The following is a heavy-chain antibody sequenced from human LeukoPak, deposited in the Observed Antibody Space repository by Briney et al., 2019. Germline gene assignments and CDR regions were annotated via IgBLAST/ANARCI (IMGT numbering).Heavy chain of an antibody. CDR2: ISGSDTTI. CDR3: ARGKDNSHYYFDY. D-gene: IGHD4-11*01. V-gene: IGHV3-11*04. CDR1: GFTIFTYA. J-gene: IGHJ4*02. Sequence: GGSLRLSCATSGFTIFTYAMSWIRQAPGKGLEWVSYISGSDTTIYYTDSVKGRFTISRGNAKNSLYLQMNSLRAEDTAVYYCARGKDNSHYYFDYWGQGTLVTVSS.